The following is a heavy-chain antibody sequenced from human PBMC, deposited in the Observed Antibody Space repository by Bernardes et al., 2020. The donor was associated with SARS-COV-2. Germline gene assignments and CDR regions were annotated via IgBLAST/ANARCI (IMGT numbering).Heavy chain of an antibody. CDR1: GFSLNSRGVS. Sequence: SGPTLVKPTQTLTLTCAFSGFSLNSRGVSVGWLRQPPGKALEWLAVIYSDNEKRYTPSLESRLTLTKDTSKNGVVLTMTNMDPVDTATYYCAHRLIEDYNYRPYYFDYWGQGTLVTVSS. J-gene: IGHJ4*02. V-gene: IGHV2-5*02. CDR3: AHRLIEDYNYRPYYFDY. CDR2: IYSDNEK. D-gene: IGHD5-12*01.